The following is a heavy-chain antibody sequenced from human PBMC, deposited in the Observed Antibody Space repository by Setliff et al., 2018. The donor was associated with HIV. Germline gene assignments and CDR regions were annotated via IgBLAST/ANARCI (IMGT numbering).Heavy chain of an antibody. D-gene: IGHD2-21*02. V-gene: IGHV4-30-4*08. CDR2: IYYSGST. CDR1: GGSISSGDYY. J-gene: IGHJ4*02. Sequence: SQTLSLTCTVSGGSISSGDYYWSWIRQPPGKGLEWNGYIYYSGSTYYNPSLKSRVTISVDTSKNQFSLKLSSVTAADTAVYYCARGGGDLSIYDYWGQGTLVTVSS. CDR3: ARGGGDLSIYDY.